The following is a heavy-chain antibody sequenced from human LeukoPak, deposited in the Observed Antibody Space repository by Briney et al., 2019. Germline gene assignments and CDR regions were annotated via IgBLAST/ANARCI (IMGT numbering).Heavy chain of an antibody. CDR3: ANEGAYTSSSPTGY. J-gene: IGHJ4*02. CDR1: GFTFSSYC. CDR2: INQDGSET. D-gene: IGHD6-6*01. V-gene: IGHV3-7*01. Sequence: GGSLRLSCGASGFTFSSYCMSWVRQAPGKGLEWVPNINQDGSETYYVDSVKGRFTISRDNAKNSLYLQMNSLRADDTAVYYCANEGAYTSSSPTGYWGQGTLVTVSS.